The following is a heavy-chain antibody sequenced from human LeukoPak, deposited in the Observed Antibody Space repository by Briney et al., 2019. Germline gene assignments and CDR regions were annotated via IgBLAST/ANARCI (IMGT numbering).Heavy chain of an antibody. D-gene: IGHD3-10*01. CDR3: ARALWSGPVYYGMDV. V-gene: IGHV3-21*01. Sequence: KPGGSLRLSRAASGFTFSNYNFYWVRQAPGKGLEWVSSISSTSSYIYYADSMKGRFTISRDNAKNSLYLQMNSLRAEDTAVYYCARALWSGPVYYGMDVWGQGTTFTVSS. J-gene: IGHJ6*02. CDR2: ISSTSSYI. CDR1: GFTFSNYN.